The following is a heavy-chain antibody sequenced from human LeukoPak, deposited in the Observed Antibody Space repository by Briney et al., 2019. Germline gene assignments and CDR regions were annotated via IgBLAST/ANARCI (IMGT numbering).Heavy chain of an antibody. CDR3: DRDSGYGNDAYDI. CDR1: VDSVSCESAD. J-gene: IGHJ3*02. CDR2: IYYRSKWYN. V-gene: IGHV6-1*01. Sequence: SQTLSLTFAISVDSVSCESADWNWIRQSPSRGLEWLGRIYYRSKWYNEYSGSVKTRIIINPDISKNQFSLQLISVSPQDTAMYYCDRDSGYGNDAYDIWGQGTMVTVSS. D-gene: IGHD5-12*01.